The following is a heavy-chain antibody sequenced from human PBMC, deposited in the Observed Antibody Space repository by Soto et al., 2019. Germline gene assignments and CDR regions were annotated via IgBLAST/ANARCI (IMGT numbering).Heavy chain of an antibody. Sequence: SVKVSCKASGYTFTSYYMHWVRQAPGQGLEWMGIINPSGGSTSYAQKFQGRVTMTRDTSTSTVYMELSSLRSEDTAVYYCARDIETRITIFGVVPNYGMDVWGQGTTVTGSS. J-gene: IGHJ6*02. V-gene: IGHV1-46*01. CDR2: INPSGGST. D-gene: IGHD3-3*01. CDR1: GYTFTSYY. CDR3: ARDIETRITIFGVVPNYGMDV.